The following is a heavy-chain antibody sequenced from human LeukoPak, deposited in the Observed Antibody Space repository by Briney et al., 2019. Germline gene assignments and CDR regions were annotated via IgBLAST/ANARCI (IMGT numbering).Heavy chain of an antibody. CDR2: ISSSSSYI. D-gene: IGHD3-22*01. CDR1: GFTFSSYS. CDR3: ARDFHYYDSSGYQNWFDP. Sequence: GGTLRLSCAASGFTFSSYSMNWVRHAPGKGLEWVSSISSSSSYIYYADSVKGRFTISRDNAKNSLYLQMNSLRAEDTAVYYCARDFHYYDSSGYQNWFDPWGQGTLVTVSS. V-gene: IGHV3-21*01. J-gene: IGHJ5*02.